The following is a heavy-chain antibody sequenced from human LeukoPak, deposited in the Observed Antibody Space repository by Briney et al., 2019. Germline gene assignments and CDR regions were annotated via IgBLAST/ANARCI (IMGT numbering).Heavy chain of an antibody. CDR2: ISSSSSYI. V-gene: IGHV3-21*01. Sequence: PGGSLRLSCAASGFTFSSYIMNWVRQAPGKGLEWVSSISSSSSYIYYADSVKGRFTISRDNAKNSLYLQMNSLRAEDTAVYYCARWTRIISSSLWYFDLWGRGNLVTVSS. J-gene: IGHJ2*01. CDR1: GFTFSSYI. D-gene: IGHD6-6*01. CDR3: ARWTRIISSSLWYFDL.